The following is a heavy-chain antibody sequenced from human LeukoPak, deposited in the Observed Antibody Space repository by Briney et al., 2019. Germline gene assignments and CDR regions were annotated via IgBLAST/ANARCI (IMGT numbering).Heavy chain of an antibody. J-gene: IGHJ4*02. CDR3: ARGYYYDSSGYYPS. CDR2: IYHSGNT. Sequence: SETLSLTCAVSGGSISSTNWWSWVRQPPGKGLEWIGEIYHSGNTNYNPSLKSRVTLSVGTSKNQFSLKLTSVTAADTAVYYCARGYYYDSSGYYPSWGQGTLVTVSS. D-gene: IGHD3-22*01. V-gene: IGHV4-4*02. CDR1: GGSISSTNW.